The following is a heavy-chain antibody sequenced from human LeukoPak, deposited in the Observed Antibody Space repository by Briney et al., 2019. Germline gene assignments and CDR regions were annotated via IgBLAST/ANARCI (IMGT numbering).Heavy chain of an antibody. CDR3: AREHYDSSGYYPAFDY. CDR2: IIPILGIA. Sequence: SVKVSCKASGGTFSSYAISWVRQAPGQGLEWMGRIIPILGIANYAQKFQGRVTITADKSTSTAYMELNSLRSEDTAVYYCAREHYDSSGYYPAFDYWGQGTLVTVSS. J-gene: IGHJ4*02. V-gene: IGHV1-69*04. D-gene: IGHD3-22*01. CDR1: GGTFSSYA.